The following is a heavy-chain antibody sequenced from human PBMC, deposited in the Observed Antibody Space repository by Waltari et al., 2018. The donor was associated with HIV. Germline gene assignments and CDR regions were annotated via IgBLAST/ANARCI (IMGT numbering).Heavy chain of an antibody. CDR3: ARDKAPYSSSSAVDY. Sequence: VQLMESGGGVVQPGKSLRLSCATSGFPFGSNGIHWVRQAPGKGLEWVAVINYDGSNKFYAESVKGRFLISRDNSKNTLFLQMNSLRDEDTGLYYCARDKAPYSSSSAVDYWGQGTLVTVS. J-gene: IGHJ4*02. V-gene: IGHV3-33*01. D-gene: IGHD6-6*01. CDR1: GFPFGSNG. CDR2: INYDGSNK.